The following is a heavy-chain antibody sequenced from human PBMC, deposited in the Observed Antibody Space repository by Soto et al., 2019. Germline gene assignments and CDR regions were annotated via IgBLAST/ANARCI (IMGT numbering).Heavy chain of an antibody. V-gene: IGHV1-69*13. CDR1: GGTFSSYA. Sequence: SVKVSCKASGGTFSSYAISWVRQAPGQGLEWMGGIIPIFGTANYAQKFQGRVTITADESTSTAYMELSSLRSEETAVYYCARVGRYCSGGSCYPVPYYYDYYGMAVWGQGTTVTVSS. J-gene: IGHJ6*02. CDR2: IIPIFGTA. D-gene: IGHD2-15*01. CDR3: ARVGRYCSGGSCYPVPYYYDYYGMAV.